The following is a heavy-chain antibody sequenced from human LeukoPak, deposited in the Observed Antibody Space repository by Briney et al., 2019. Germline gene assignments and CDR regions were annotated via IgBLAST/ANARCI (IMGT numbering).Heavy chain of an antibody. V-gene: IGHV1-2*02. CDR1: GYTFTGYY. CDR2: SNPYSGGT. J-gene: IGHJ4*02. CDR3: LRVDYEFWSGYRPFDC. Sequence: ASVKVSCKASGYTFTGYYMHWVRQAPGQGREWVGGSNPYSGGTNYAQKYQRRGTKTRDTAISTDYMERSRPRTDDPTVHYLLRVDYEFWSGYRPFDCWRRPSHVTV. D-gene: IGHD3-3*01.